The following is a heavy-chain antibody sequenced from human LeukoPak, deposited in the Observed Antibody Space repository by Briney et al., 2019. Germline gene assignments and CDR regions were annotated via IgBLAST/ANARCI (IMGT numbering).Heavy chain of an antibody. CDR1: GFTFSSYA. Sequence: GGSLRLSCAASGFTFSSYAMTWVRQAPGKGLEWVSAISGSGGSTYYADSVKGRFTISRDNSKNTLYMQMNSLRAEDTAVYYCAKVMALVAVPSARLDTWGQGTLVTVSS. CDR3: AKVMALVAVPSARLDT. V-gene: IGHV3-23*01. CDR2: ISGSGGST. D-gene: IGHD2-2*01. J-gene: IGHJ5*02.